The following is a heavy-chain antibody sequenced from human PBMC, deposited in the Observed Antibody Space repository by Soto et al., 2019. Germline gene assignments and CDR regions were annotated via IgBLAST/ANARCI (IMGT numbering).Heavy chain of an antibody. J-gene: IGHJ4*02. V-gene: IGHV3-33*05. CDR1: GFTFRSYV. Sequence: QVQLVESGGGVVQPGTSLRLSCVGSGFTFRSYVIHWVRQAPGKGLEWVALTSYDGSNNFYGDSVKGRFTISRDNSRNPVELQMDSLRLEDTALYYCARWGTTGGLDVWGQGPLVSVSS. D-gene: IGHD3-16*01. CDR2: TSYDGSNN. CDR3: ARWGTTGGLDV.